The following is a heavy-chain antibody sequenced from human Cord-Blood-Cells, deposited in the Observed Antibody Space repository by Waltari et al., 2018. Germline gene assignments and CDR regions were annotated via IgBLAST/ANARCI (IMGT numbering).Heavy chain of an antibody. CDR3: ARDLWYGDYAFDI. CDR1: GFTLWSYR. V-gene: IGHV3-48*02. Sequence: EVQLVESGGGVVQPGGSLSLSCAASGFTLWSYRLICVRQAPGKGLEWVSYISSSSSTIYYADSVKGRFTISRDNAKNSLYLQMNSLRDEDTAVYYCARDLWYGDYAFDIWGQGTMVTVSS. D-gene: IGHD4-17*01. J-gene: IGHJ3*02. CDR2: ISSSSSTI.